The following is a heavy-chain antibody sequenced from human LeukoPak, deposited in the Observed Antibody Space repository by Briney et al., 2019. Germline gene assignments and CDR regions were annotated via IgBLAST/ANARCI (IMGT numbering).Heavy chain of an antibody. CDR3: ARGRRGAASGIDPLFDL. Sequence: GGSLRLSCAASGFTFRSNDVHWVRQATGRRLEWVSAIGTGGDTHYSDSVKGRFTTSKENARTSLYLQMNSLRAEDTAVYYCARGRRGAASGIDPLFDLWGQGTLVTVSS. D-gene: IGHD3-10*01. V-gene: IGHV3-13*01. CDR1: GFTFRSND. J-gene: IGHJ4*02. CDR2: IGTGGDT.